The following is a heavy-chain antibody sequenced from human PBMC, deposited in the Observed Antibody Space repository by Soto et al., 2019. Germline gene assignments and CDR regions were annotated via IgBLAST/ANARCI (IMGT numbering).Heavy chain of an antibody. CDR2: IHVSGIT. V-gene: IGHV4-4*07. J-gene: IGHJ6*02. CDR1: GGSMNAHF. Sequence: LSLTCTVSGGSMNAHFWSWIRQSAGKGLNWIGHIHVSGITTYNPSLKSRVTMSLDPPKNQLSLKLTSMTAADTAVYYCARINGGSPDFWGQGT. CDR3: ARINGGSPDF. D-gene: IGHD2-15*01.